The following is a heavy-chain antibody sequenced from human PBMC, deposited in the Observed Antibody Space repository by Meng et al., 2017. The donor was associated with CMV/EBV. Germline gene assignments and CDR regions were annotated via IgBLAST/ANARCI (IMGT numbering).Heavy chain of an antibody. D-gene: IGHD2-15*01. CDR3: ASSLTYPDY. V-gene: IGHV4-34*01. CDR1: GGSFSGYY. Sequence: QLHQWGAGLLKPSKTLSLTCAFSGGSFSGYYWSWIRQPPGKGLEWIGEINHSGSTNYNPSLKSRVTISVDTSKNQFSLKLSSVTAADTAVYYCASSLTYPDYWGQGTLVTVSS. CDR2: INHSGST. J-gene: IGHJ4*02.